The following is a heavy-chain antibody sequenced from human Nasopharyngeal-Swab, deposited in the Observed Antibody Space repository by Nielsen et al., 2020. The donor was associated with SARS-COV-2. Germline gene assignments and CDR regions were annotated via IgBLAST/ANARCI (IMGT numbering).Heavy chain of an antibody. CDR3: ATGQQWLVQWFDP. J-gene: IGHJ5*02. Sequence: WVGQAPGQGLEWMGGFDPEDGETIYAQKFQGRVTMTEDTSTDTAYMELSSLRSEDTAMYYCATGQQWLVQWFDPWGQGTLVTVSS. CDR2: FDPEDGET. D-gene: IGHD6-19*01. V-gene: IGHV1-24*01.